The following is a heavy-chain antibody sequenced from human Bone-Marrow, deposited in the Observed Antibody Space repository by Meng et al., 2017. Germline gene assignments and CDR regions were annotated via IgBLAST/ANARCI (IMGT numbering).Heavy chain of an antibody. D-gene: IGHD3-10*01. Sequence: QVQLVPSGAGVKKPGASVKAACKASGYTFTSYDINWVRQAPGQGLEWMGWMNPNSGNTGYAQKFQGRATMTRNTSISTAYMELSSLRSEDTAVYYCARYGSGSQIDYWGQGTLVTVSS. J-gene: IGHJ4*02. CDR2: MNPNSGNT. V-gene: IGHV1-8*01. CDR3: ARYGSGSQIDY. CDR1: GYTFTSYD.